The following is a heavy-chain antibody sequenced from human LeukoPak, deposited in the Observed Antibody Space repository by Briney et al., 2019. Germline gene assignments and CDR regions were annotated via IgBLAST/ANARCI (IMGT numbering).Heavy chain of an antibody. Sequence: GGSLRLSCAASGFTVSSNYMSWVRQAPGQGLEWVSVIYSGGSTYYADSVKGRFTLSRDNSKNTLYLQMNSLRAEDTAVYYCAAVMIYSSGDFSFDYWGQGTLVTVSS. CDR1: GFTVSSNY. CDR2: IYSGGST. V-gene: IGHV3-53*01. D-gene: IGHD6-19*01. CDR3: AAVMIYSSGDFSFDY. J-gene: IGHJ4*02.